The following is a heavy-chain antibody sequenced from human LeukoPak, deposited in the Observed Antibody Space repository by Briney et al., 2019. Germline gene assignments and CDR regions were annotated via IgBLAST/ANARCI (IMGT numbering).Heavy chain of an antibody. CDR3: AKVQMSTGWTFDF. CDR1: GFTFKNYA. Sequence: GGSLRLSCAASGFTFKNYAMSWVRQAPGKGLEWVSSIDGSGDNRYYADSVKGRFTISRDNSGNTLYLQLRGLGAEDTATYYCAKVQMSTGWTFDFWGQGSLVTVSS. J-gene: IGHJ4*02. V-gene: IGHV3-23*01. CDR2: IDGSGDNR. D-gene: IGHD2-2*01.